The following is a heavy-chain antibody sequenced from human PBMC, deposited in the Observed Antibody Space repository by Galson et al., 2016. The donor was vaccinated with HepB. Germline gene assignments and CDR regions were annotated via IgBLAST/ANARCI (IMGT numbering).Heavy chain of an antibody. CDR2: IDWDDDK. J-gene: IGHJ5*02. D-gene: IGHD6-19*01. V-gene: IGHV2-70*04. Sequence: PALVKPTQTLTLTCTFSGFSLNTLGMRVSWIRQPPGKALEWLARIDWDDDKFYSTSLKTRLTISKDTSKNQVVLTMTNMDPVDTATYYCARMGVAAEFDPWGQGTLVTVSS. CDR3: ARMGVAAEFDP. CDR1: GFSLNTLGMR.